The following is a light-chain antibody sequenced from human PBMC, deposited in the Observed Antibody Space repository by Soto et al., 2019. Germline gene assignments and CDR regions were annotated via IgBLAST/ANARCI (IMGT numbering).Light chain of an antibody. CDR3: QQFGNSPPT. J-gene: IGKJ1*01. Sequence: EIMLTQSPGTLSLSPGERATLSCRASQSVSSSYLAWYQQKPGQAPRLLIYGASSRATGIPDRFSGSGSGKDYTLTISRLEPEDFAVYYCQQFGNSPPTFGQGTKVEIK. V-gene: IGKV3-20*01. CDR2: GAS. CDR1: QSVSSSY.